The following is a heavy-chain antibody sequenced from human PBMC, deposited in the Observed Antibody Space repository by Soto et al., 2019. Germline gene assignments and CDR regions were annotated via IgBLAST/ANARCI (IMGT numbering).Heavy chain of an antibody. D-gene: IGHD3-16*02. V-gene: IGHV1-18*01. J-gene: IGHJ4*02. CDR2: ISAYNGNT. CDR3: ARDKKSMITFGGVIVIGY. Sequence: ASVKVSCKASGYTFTSYGISWVRQAPGQGLEWMGWISAYNGNTNYAQKLQGRVTMTTDTSTSTAYMELRSLRSDDTAVYYCARDKKSMITFGGVIVIGYWGQGTLVTVSS. CDR1: GYTFTSYG.